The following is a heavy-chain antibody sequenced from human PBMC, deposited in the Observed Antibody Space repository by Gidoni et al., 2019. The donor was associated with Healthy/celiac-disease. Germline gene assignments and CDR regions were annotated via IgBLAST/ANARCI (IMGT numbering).Heavy chain of an antibody. CDR3: ARVEQQLAGIDY. CDR2: IYYSGST. D-gene: IGHD6-13*01. CDR1: GGSISSYY. Sequence: QVQLQESGPGLVKPSETLSLTCTVSGGSISSYYWSWIRQPPGKGLVWIGYIYYSGSTNYNPSLKSRVTISVDTSKNQFSLKLSSVTAADTAVYYCARVEQQLAGIDYWGQGTLVTVSS. J-gene: IGHJ4*02. V-gene: IGHV4-59*01.